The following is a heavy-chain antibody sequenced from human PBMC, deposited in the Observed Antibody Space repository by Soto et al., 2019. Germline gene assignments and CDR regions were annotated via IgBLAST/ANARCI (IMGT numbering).Heavy chain of an antibody. D-gene: IGHD1-1*01. CDR2: IWYDGSYK. CDR1: GFTFSTYG. CDR3: ARGTHTGTGTFDY. Sequence: PGGSLRLSCAASGFTFSTYGMHWVRLAPGKGLEWVAVIWYDGSYKYYADSVKGRFTLSRDNSKNTLYMQLNSLRAEDTAVYYCARGTHTGTGTFDYWGQGTLVTVS. V-gene: IGHV3-33*01. J-gene: IGHJ4*02.